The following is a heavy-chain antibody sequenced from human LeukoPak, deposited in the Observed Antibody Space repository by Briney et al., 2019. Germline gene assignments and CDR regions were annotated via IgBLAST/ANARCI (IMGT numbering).Heavy chain of an antibody. CDR2: IKSKTDGGTT. CDR3: TTRFPYYYGSSGYYYGSRKFQH. D-gene: IGHD3-22*01. Sequence: GGSLRLSCAASGFTFSNAWMSWVRQAPGKGLEWVGRIKSKTDGGTTDYAAPVKGRFTISRDDSKNTLYLQMNSLKTEDTAVYYCTTRFPYYYGSSGYYYGSRKFQHWGQGTLVTVSS. V-gene: IGHV3-15*01. CDR1: GFTFSNAW. J-gene: IGHJ1*01.